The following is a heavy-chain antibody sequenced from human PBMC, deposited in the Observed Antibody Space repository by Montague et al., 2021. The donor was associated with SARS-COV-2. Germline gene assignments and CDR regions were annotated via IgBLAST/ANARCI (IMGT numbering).Heavy chain of an antibody. J-gene: IGHJ5*02. V-gene: IGHV4-34*01. CDR3: ARGYDYVWVSYRYVHWFDP. D-gene: IGHD3-16*02. CDR1: GGSFSGYY. CDR2: INHSGST. Sequence: SETLSLTCAVYGGSFSGYYWSWIRQPPGKGLEWIGEINHSGSTNYNPSLKSRVTISVDTSKNQFSLKLSSVTAADTAVYYCARGYDYVWVSYRYVHWFDPWGQGTLVTVSS.